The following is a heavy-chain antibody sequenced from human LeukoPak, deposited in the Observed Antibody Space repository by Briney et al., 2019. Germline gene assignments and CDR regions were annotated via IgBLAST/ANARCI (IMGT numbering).Heavy chain of an antibody. CDR2: LYSGSDT. D-gene: IGHD3-10*01. J-gene: IGHJ2*01. CDR3: ARVGDHFHWYLDL. CDR1: GFTVSTNY. Sequence: GGSLRLSCAASGFTVSTNYMNWVRQAPGKGLAWVSILYSGSDTYYADSVKGRFTISRDSSKNILSLQMNNLRAEDTAVYYCARVGDHFHWYLDLWGRGTLVTVSS. V-gene: IGHV3-53*01.